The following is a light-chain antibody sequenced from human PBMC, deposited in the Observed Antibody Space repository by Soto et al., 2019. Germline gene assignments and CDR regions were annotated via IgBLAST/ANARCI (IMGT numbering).Light chain of an antibody. CDR3: SSFTSSTTNVI. CDR1: SSDVGGYKF. J-gene: IGLJ2*01. CDR2: EVT. Sequence: QSVLTQPASVSGSPGQSITISCTGSSSDVGGYKFVSWYQQQPGKAPKLLIYEVTNRPSGVSNRFSGSKSGNMASLTISGLQADDEADYYCSSFTSSTTNVIFGGGTKVTVL. V-gene: IGLV2-14*03.